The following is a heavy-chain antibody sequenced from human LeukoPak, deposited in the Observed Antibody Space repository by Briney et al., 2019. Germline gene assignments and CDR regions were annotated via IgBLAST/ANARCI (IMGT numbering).Heavy chain of an antibody. J-gene: IGHJ4*02. D-gene: IGHD3-10*01. CDR1: GFTFSSYS. CDR2: ISSSSSYI. Sequence: PGGSLRLSCAASGFTFSSYSMNWVRQAPGKGLEWVSSISSSSSYIYYADSVKGRFTISRDNAKNSLYLQMNSLRAEDTAVYYCARAGVYGSGSPFFDYWGQGTLVTVSS. V-gene: IGHV3-21*01. CDR3: ARAGVYGSGSPFFDY.